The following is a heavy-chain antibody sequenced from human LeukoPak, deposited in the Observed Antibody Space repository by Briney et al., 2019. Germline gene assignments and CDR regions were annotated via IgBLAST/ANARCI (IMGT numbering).Heavy chain of an antibody. V-gene: IGHV3-20*04. CDR3: ARDDCVSTSCSSDY. Sequence: RTGGSLRLSCAVSGLTFDDYAMSWVRQAPGKGLEWISGIDLNGGSTRDADSVRGRFTISRDNAKNSLFLQMNSLRAEDTAFYYCARDDCVSTSCSSDYWGQGTLVTVSS. J-gene: IGHJ4*02. CDR2: IDLNGGST. CDR1: GLTFDDYA. D-gene: IGHD2-2*01.